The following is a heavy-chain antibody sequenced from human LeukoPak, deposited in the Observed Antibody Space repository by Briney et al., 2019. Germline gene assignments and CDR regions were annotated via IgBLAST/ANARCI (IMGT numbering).Heavy chain of an antibody. CDR2: IYSGGGT. D-gene: IGHD4-17*01. CDR3: ARRNYGGTLEY. Sequence: SETLSLTCTVSGGSLTSGSYHWAWIRQPPGKGLEWIGSIYSGGGTFYHPSLRTRVTISVDTSQKQFSLTLPSVTAADTAVYYCARRNYGGTLEYWGQGTLVTVSS. J-gene: IGHJ4*02. CDR1: GGSLTSGSYH. V-gene: IGHV4-39*01.